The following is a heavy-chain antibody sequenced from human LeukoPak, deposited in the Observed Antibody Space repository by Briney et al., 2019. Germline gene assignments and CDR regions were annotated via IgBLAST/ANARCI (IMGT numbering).Heavy chain of an antibody. CDR1: GFPFSSYA. J-gene: IGHJ3*02. D-gene: IGHD2-21*02. Sequence: GSLRLSCAASGFPFSSYAMHWVRQAPGKGLEYVSAISSNGGSTYYANSVKGRFTISRDNSKNTLYLQMGSLRAEDMAVYYCAGAECGGDCYLYAFDIWGQGTMVTVSS. CDR3: AGAECGGDCYLYAFDI. CDR2: ISSNGGST. V-gene: IGHV3-64*01.